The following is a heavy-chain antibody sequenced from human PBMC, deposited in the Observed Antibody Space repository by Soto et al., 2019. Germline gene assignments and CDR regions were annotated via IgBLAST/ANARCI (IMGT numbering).Heavy chain of an antibody. V-gene: IGHV1-69*01. CDR1: GGTFNNFA. D-gene: IGHD6-25*01. CDR3: ATATISPVSATLYHYGMDV. Sequence: QVQLVQSGAEVKKPGSSVQVSCQASGGTFNNFAFTCVRQAPGQGLEWLGGIMPVFHTTNIAQTFQDRITVTADDFTTTVYMEMTSLRYDYTAVYYCATATISPVSATLYHYGMDVWGQGTTVTVSS. CDR2: IMPVFHTT. J-gene: IGHJ6*02.